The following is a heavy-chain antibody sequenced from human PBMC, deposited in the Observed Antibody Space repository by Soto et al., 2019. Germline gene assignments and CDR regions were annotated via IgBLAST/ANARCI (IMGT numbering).Heavy chain of an antibody. V-gene: IGHV1-69*01. J-gene: IGHJ6*01. CDR3: AATLRGRGYIYGEGGMDV. CDR2: IIPIFGTA. D-gene: IGHD5-18*01. CDR1: GGTFSSYA. Sequence: QVQLVQSGAEVKKPGSSVKVSCKASGGTFSSYAISWVRQAPGQGLEWMGGIIPIFGTANYAQKFQGRVTITADESTSTAYMELSILRSEDTDVYYCAATLRGRGYIYGEGGMDVWGQGTTVTVSS.